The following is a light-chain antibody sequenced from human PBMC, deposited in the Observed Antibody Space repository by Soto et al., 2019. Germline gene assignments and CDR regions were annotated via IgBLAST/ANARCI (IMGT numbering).Light chain of an antibody. V-gene: IGLV2-8*01. CDR2: EVS. CDR1: SSDVGFYDY. Sequence: QSVLTQPPSASGSPGQSVTVSYTGTSSDVGFYDYVSWYQQHPGKAPKLIIYEVSKRPSGVPDRFSGSKSGNSASLTVSGLQAEDEADYYCSSYVGNNNHHAFGTGTKVTVL. J-gene: IGLJ1*01. CDR3: SSYVGNNNHHA.